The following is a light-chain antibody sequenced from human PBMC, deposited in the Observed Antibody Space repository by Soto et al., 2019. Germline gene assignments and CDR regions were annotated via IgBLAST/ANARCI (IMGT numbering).Light chain of an antibody. CDR2: AAS. CDR1: QGISSY. V-gene: IGKV1-9*01. Sequence: IEVTQSPSSLAASLGDRFTITCRASQGISSYLAWYQQKPGKAPKLLIYAASTLQSGVPLRFSGSGSGTEFTLTISSLQPEDCATYYCQQLISYPLNFGGGTMV. CDR3: QQLISYPLN. J-gene: IGKJ4*01.